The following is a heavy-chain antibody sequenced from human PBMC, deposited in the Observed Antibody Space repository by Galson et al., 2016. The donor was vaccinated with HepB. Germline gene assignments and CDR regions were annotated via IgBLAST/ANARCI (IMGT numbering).Heavy chain of an antibody. CDR1: GYSFTTYW. CDR2: VYPGDSDT. J-gene: IGHJ4*02. CDR3: ARQGGELELGY. Sequence: QSGAEVKKPGESLKISCKGSGYSFTTYWVAWVRQMPGKGLEWMGIVYPGDSDTKYSPSFQGQVTISADKSISTAYLQWTSLKASDTAIYYCARQGGELELGYWGQGTLVTVSS. V-gene: IGHV5-51*01. D-gene: IGHD1-7*01.